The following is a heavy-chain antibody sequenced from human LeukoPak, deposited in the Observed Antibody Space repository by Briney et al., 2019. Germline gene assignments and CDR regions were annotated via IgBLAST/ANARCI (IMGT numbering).Heavy chain of an antibody. CDR2: INHSGST. J-gene: IGHJ6*03. D-gene: IGHD3-10*01. CDR1: GGSFSGYY. V-gene: IGHV4-34*01. CDR3: ARVDGSYYGSGSYFGYYYMDV. Sequence: SETLSLTCAVYGGSFSGYYWSWIRQPPGKGLEWIGEINHSGSTNYNPSLKSRVTISVDTSKNQFSLKLSSVTAADTAVYYCARVDGSYYGSGSYFGYYYMDVWGKGTTVTISS.